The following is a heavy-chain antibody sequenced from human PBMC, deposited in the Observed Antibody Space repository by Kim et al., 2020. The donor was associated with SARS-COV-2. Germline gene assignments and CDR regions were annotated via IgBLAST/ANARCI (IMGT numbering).Heavy chain of an antibody. CDR1: GGSISSYY. CDR3: ARGTTGEGMDV. Sequence: SETLSLTCTVSGGSISSYYWSWIRQPPGKGLEWIGYIYYSGSTNYNPSLKSRVTISVDTSKNQFSLKLSSVTAADTAVYYCARGTTGEGMDVWGQGTTVTVSS. CDR2: IYYSGST. D-gene: IGHD4-17*01. V-gene: IGHV4-59*01. J-gene: IGHJ6*02.